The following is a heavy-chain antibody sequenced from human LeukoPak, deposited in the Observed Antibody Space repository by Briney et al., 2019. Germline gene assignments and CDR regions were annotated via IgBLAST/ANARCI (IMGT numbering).Heavy chain of an antibody. D-gene: IGHD5-12*01. CDR1: RFTLSSYA. CDR3: ASGRWEYSGYDLAPPIRVFDY. J-gene: IGHJ4*02. Sequence: GRSLRLSRAASRFTLSSYATHGVRQAPGKGLEWVAVISYDGSNKYYADSVKGRFTISRDNSKNTLYLQMNSLRAEDTAVYYCASGRWEYSGYDLAPPIRVFDYWGQGTLVTVSS. V-gene: IGHV3-30*04. CDR2: ISYDGSNK.